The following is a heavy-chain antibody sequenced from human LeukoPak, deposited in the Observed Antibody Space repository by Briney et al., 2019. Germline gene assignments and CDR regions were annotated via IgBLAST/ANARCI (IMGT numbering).Heavy chain of an antibody. CDR1: GGSINSANYY. Sequence: PSETLSLTCTVSGGSINSANYYWNWIRQPPGKGLEWIGYIYHTGNIKYNPSLNSRVTISIDTSKNQFSLKLSSVTAADTAVYYCARFGSGWWYNDYWGQGTLVTVSS. CDR2: IYHTGNI. J-gene: IGHJ4*02. D-gene: IGHD6-19*01. CDR3: ARFGSGWWYNDY. V-gene: IGHV4-61*01.